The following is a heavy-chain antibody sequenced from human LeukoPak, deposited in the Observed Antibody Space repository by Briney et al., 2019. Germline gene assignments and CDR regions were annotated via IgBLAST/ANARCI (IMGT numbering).Heavy chain of an antibody. CDR2: IYHSGST. J-gene: IGHJ4*02. CDR3: ARGILL. D-gene: IGHD2-15*01. V-gene: IGHV4-38-2*01. Sequence: SDTLSLTCAVSGYSISIDYFWGWIRQPPGKGLEYIGAIYHSGSTNYNPSLKSRVIISVDTSNNQFSLKLNSVTAADTAVYYCARGILLWGQGTLVTVSS. CDR1: GYSISIDYF.